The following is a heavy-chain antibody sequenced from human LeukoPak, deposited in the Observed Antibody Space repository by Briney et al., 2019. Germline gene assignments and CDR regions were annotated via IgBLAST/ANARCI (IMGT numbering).Heavy chain of an antibody. V-gene: IGHV3-23*01. CDR2: ISGGGSA. CDR3: VREGASGYYYAMDV. J-gene: IGHJ6*02. CDR1: GFSFSIYT. D-gene: IGHD4/OR15-4a*01. Sequence: PGGSLRLSCAASGFSFSIYTMTWVRQAPGMGLQWVSVISGGGSAYYADSVKGRFTVSRDNSRNAVYLQMNSLRAEDTAVYYCVREGASGYYYAMDVWGQGTTVTVSS.